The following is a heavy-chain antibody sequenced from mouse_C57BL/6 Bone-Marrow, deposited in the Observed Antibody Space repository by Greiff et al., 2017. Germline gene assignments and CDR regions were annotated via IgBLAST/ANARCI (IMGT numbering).Heavy chain of an antibody. CDR1: GYTFTSYW. CDR3: ARSPLNWDPWFAY. V-gene: IGHV1-55*01. Sequence: QVQLQQPGAELVKPGASVKMSCKASGYTFTSYWITWVKQRPGQGLEWIGDIYPGSGSTNYNEKFKSKATLTVDTSSSTSYMQLSSLTSEDSAVYDGARSPLNWDPWFAYWGQGTLVTVSA. D-gene: IGHD4-1*01. CDR2: IYPGSGST. J-gene: IGHJ3*01.